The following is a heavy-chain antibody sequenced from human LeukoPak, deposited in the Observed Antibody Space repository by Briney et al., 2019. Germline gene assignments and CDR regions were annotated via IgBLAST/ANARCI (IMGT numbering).Heavy chain of an antibody. J-gene: IGHJ4*02. CDR2: INHSGST. CDR3: ARGNYYFDY. V-gene: IGHV4-34*01. CDR1: GGSFSGYY. Sequence: SETLSLTCAVYGGSFSGYYWSWIRQPPGKGLEWIGEINHSGSTNYNPSLKSRVTISVDTSKNQFSLKLSSVTAADSAVYYCARGNYYFDYWGQGTLVTVSS.